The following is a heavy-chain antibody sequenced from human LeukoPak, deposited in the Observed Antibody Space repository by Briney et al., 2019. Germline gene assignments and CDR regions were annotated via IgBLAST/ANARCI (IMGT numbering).Heavy chain of an antibody. V-gene: IGHV3-7*01. Sequence: PGWSLRLACEASGFTLRSCGMVWVRQAPGKGLEWVANMKQDGSEIYYVGSVRGRFTISRDNAKNSLYLQMNSLRAEGTAVYYCARRGSYSLFDYWGPGTLVTVSS. D-gene: IGHD1-26*01. CDR1: GFTLRSCG. CDR2: MKQDGSEI. CDR3: ARRGSYSLFDY. J-gene: IGHJ4*02.